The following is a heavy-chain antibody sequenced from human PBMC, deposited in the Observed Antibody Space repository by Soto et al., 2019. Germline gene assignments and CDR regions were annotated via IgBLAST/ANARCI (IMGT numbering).Heavy chain of an antibody. V-gene: IGHV4-39*01. J-gene: IGHJ3*02. CDR3: ANRRLGHDAFDI. Sequence: QLQLQESGPGLVKPSETLSLTCTVSGGSISSSSYYWSWIRQPPGKGLEWIGSIYYSRSTYYNPSLKSRVTISVDTSKNQFSLKLSSVTAADTAVYYCANRRLGHDAFDIWGQGTMVTVSS. CDR2: IYYSRST. CDR1: GGSISSSSYY.